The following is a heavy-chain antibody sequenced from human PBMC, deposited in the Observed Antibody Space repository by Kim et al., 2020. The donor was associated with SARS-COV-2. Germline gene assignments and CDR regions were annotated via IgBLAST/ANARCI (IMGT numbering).Heavy chain of an antibody. V-gene: IGHV3-43*02. CDR2: ISGDGGST. Sequence: GGSLRLSCAASGFTFDDYAMHWVRQAPGKGLEWVSLISGDGGSTYYADSVKGRFTISRDKSKNSLYLQMNSLRTEDTALYYFATEGRELLPGGYYYYYG. D-gene: IGHD1-26*01. CDR3: ATEGRELLPGGYYYYYG. J-gene: IGHJ6*01. CDR1: GFTFDDYA.